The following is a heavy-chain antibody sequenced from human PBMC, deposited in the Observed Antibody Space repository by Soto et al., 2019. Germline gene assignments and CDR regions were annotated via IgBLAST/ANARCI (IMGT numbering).Heavy chain of an antibody. CDR3: ARVVVVPAAIYFDY. D-gene: IGHD2-2*01. CDR1: GGSISSYY. V-gene: IGHV4-59*01. J-gene: IGHJ4*02. Sequence: QVQLQESGPGLVKPSETLSLTCTVSGGSISSYYWSWIRQPPGKGLEWIGYIYYSGSTNYNPSLESRVTISVDTSKNQFSLKLSSVTAADTAVYYCARVVVVPAAIYFDYWGQGTLVTVSS. CDR2: IYYSGST.